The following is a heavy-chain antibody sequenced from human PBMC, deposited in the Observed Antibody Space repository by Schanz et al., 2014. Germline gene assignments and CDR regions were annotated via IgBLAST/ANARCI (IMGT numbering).Heavy chain of an antibody. V-gene: IGHV3-30*03. CDR2: ISHDGSIQ. D-gene: IGHD6-19*01. CDR3: GRDYSGGALDY. CDR1: GFTFSTYW. J-gene: IGHJ4*02. Sequence: VQLVESGGGLVQPGGSLRLSCAASGFTFSTYWMSWVRQAPGKGLEWVTIISHDGSIQYGADSVKGRFTLSRDNSKNTMDLQMNSLRPEDTAVYYCGRDYSGGALDYWGQGTLVTVSS.